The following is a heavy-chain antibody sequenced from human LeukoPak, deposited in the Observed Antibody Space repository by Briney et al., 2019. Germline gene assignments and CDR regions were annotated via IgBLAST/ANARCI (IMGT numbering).Heavy chain of an antibody. V-gene: IGHV3-30*02. Sequence: GGSPRLSCAASGFTFSSYGMHWVRQAPGKGLEWVAFIRYDGSNKYYADSVKGRFTISRDNSKNTLYLQMNSLRAEDTAVYYCAKDRYSSGWYYFDYWGQGTLVTVSS. CDR3: AKDRYSSGWYYFDY. CDR1: GFTFSSYG. D-gene: IGHD6-19*01. CDR2: IRYDGSNK. J-gene: IGHJ4*02.